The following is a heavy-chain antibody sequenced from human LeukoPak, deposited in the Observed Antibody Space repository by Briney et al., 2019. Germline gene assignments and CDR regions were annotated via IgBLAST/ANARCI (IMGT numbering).Heavy chain of an antibody. Sequence: ASVKVSCKASGYTFTGHSMHWVRQAPGQGLEWMGIINPSGGSTSYAQKFQGRVTMTRDTSTSTVYMELSSLRSEDTAVYYCARGGIVGATDNWFDPWGQGTLVTVSS. CDR1: GYTFTGHS. CDR3: ARGGIVGATDNWFDP. J-gene: IGHJ5*02. CDR2: INPSGGST. V-gene: IGHV1-46*01. D-gene: IGHD1-26*01.